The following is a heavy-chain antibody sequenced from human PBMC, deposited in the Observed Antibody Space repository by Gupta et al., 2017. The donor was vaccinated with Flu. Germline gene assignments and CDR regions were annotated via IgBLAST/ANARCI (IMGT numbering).Heavy chain of an antibody. J-gene: IGHJ3*02. V-gene: IGHV3-49*03. D-gene: IGHD3-10*01. CDR3: TRDRPFHQLLWFGEAKNAFDI. Sequence: EVQLVESGGGLVQPGRSLRLSCTASGFPYGDYAMSWFRQAPGKGLEWVGFIRSKAYGGTTEYAASVKGRFTISRDDSKSIAYLQMNSLKTDDTAVYYCTRDRPFHQLLWFGEAKNAFDIWGQGTMVTVSS. CDR1: GFPYGDYA. CDR2: IRSKAYGGTT.